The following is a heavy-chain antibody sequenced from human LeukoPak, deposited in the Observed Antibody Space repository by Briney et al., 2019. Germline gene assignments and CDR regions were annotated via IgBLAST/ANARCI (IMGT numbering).Heavy chain of an antibody. J-gene: IGHJ4*02. D-gene: IGHD3-10*01. Sequence: GGSLRLSCAASGFTFSSYSMNWVRQVPGNRLEWVSSIGATGGLISYADSVKGRFTVSSSEKTFYLQMNSLRAEDTAVYFCAAKILGSAPFDFWGQGTLVTVSA. CDR2: IGATGGLI. V-gene: IGHV3-23*01. CDR1: GFTFSSYS. CDR3: AAKILGSAPFDF.